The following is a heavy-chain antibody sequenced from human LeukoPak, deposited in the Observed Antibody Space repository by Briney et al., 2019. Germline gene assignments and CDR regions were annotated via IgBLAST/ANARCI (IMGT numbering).Heavy chain of an antibody. CDR3: AREIYDSSAYFDY. J-gene: IGHJ4*02. CDR2: VYHSGST. CDR1: GGSISSSTW. V-gene: IGHV4-4*02. D-gene: IGHD3-22*01. Sequence: PSGTLSLTCTVSGGSISSSTWWHWVRQPPGKGLEWIGEVYHSGSTNYNPSLKSRVTMSVDQSKNQFSLKLSSVTAADTAVYYCAREIYDSSAYFDYWGQGTLVTVSS.